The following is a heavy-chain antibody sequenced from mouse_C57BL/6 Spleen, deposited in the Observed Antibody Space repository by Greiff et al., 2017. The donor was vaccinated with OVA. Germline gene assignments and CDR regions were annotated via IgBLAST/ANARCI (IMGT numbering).Heavy chain of an antibody. CDR1: GYTFTSYW. J-gene: IGHJ3*01. CDR3: ARCSYYSNYVLAY. CDR2: IYPGSGST. V-gene: IGHV1-55*01. D-gene: IGHD2-5*01. Sequence: VQLQQPGAELVKPGASVKMSCKASGYTFTSYWITWVKQRPGQGLEWIGDIYPGSGSTNYNEKFKSKATLTVDTSSSTAYMQLSSLTSEDSAVYYCARCSYYSNYVLAYWGQGTLVTVSA.